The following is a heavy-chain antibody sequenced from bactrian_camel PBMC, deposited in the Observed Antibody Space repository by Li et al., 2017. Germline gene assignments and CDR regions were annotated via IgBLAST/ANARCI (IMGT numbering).Heavy chain of an antibody. V-gene: IGHV3S67*01. CDR1: GFTFRHYD. D-gene: IGHD4*01. CDR3: AEYYGDYVPPLCST. CDR2: ISGDGGT. Sequence: DVQLVESGGGSVQAGETLRLSCTASGFTFRHYDMSWVHQAPGNECELVSTISGDGGTWYTDSVKGRFTISQDKSKNTVYLQMNSLKPEDTAVYHCAEYYGDYVPPLCSTWGQGTQVTVS. J-gene: IGHJ4*01.